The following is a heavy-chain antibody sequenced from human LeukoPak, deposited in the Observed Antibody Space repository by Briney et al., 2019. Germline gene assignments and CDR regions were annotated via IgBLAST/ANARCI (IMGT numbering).Heavy chain of an antibody. D-gene: IGHD3-10*01. V-gene: IGHV1-69*05. CDR3: ARSTSDYYGSSLRFDY. CDR1: GGTFSSYA. Sequence: ASVKVSCKASGGTFSSYAISWVRQAPRQGLEWMGGIIPIFGTANYAQKFQGRVTITTDESTSTAYMELSSLRSEDTAVYYCARSTSDYYGSSLRFDYWGQGTLVTVSS. CDR2: IIPIFGTA. J-gene: IGHJ4*02.